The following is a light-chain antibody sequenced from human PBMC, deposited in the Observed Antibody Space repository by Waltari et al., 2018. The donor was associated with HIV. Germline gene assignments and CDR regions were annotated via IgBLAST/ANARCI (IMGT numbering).Light chain of an antibody. Sequence: DIQMTQSPPSLSASVGERVTISCRASQSISNNLSWYQHKPGTAPNLLIYAATSLQSGVPSSFSGSGSGTDFSLTISSLQPEDFATYYCQYSYGAPFPFGPGTKVDIK. V-gene: IGKV1-39*01. CDR2: AAT. J-gene: IGKJ3*01. CDR3: QYSYGAPFP. CDR1: QSISNN.